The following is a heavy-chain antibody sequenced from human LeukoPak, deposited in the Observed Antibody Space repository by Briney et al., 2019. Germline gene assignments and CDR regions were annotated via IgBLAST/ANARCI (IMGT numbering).Heavy chain of an antibody. CDR2: ISGATNIA. CDR3: ARLDQLLIDF. Sequence: GASVKVSCKTSGYSFTNYGISWVRQAPGQGPQWMGWISGATNIATYEDKWQGRLTMTTDTSTNTVYMEMRSLRSDDTAMYYCARLDQLLIDFWGQGTLVTVSS. V-gene: IGHV1-18*01. D-gene: IGHD2-2*01. J-gene: IGHJ4*02. CDR1: GYSFTNYG.